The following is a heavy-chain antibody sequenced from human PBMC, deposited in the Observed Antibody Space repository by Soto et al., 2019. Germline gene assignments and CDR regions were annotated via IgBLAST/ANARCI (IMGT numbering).Heavy chain of an antibody. J-gene: IGHJ6*02. CDR2: IWYDGSNK. D-gene: IGHD2-15*01. CDR3: ARDCSGGSCRYGMDV. Sequence: QVQLVESGGGVVQPGRSLRLSCAASGFTFSSYGMHWVRQAPGKGLEWVAVIWYDGSNKYYADSVKGRFTISRDNSKNTLYLKMNSLRAEDTAVYYCARDCSGGSCRYGMDVWGQGTTVTVSS. V-gene: IGHV3-33*01. CDR1: GFTFSSYG.